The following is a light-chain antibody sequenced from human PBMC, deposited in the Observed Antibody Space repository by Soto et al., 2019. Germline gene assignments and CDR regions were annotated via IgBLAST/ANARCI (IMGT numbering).Light chain of an antibody. V-gene: IGKV3-15*01. J-gene: IGKJ1*01. Sequence: EIVMTQSQATLSVSPGERATLSCRASQSVSSNLAWYQQKPGQAPRLLIYGASTRATGIPARFSGSGSGTEFTQTISRLQSEDFSVYYCQQYNNWPPWTFGQGTKVEIK. CDR3: QQYNNWPPWT. CDR1: QSVSSN. CDR2: GAS.